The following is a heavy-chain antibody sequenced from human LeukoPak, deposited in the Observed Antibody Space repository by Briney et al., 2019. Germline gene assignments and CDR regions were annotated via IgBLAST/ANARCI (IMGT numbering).Heavy chain of an antibody. V-gene: IGHV1-69*13. CDR2: IIPIFGTA. J-gene: IGHJ5*02. CDR1: GYTFTGYY. Sequence: ASVKVSCKASGYTFTGYYMHWVRQAPGQGLEWMGGIIPIFGTANYAQKFQGRVTITADESTSTAYMELSSLRSEDTAVYYCARGGLAYYDSSGYYSPWGQGTLVTVSS. D-gene: IGHD3-22*01. CDR3: ARGGLAYYDSSGYYSP.